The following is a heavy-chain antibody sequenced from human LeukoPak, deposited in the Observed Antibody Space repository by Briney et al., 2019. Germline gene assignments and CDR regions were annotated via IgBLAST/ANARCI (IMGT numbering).Heavy chain of an antibody. CDR3: ARQYYDIWSGYYTADYYFDY. CDR1: GFTFSSYG. V-gene: IGHV3-21*06. CDR2: ISSRSSYI. Sequence: GGSLRLSCAASGFTFSSYGMNWVRQAPGKGPEWVSSISSRSSYIYYADSVKGRFTISRDNAKNSLYLELHSLRAEDTAVYYCARQYYDIWSGYYTADYYFDYWGQGTLVTVSS. J-gene: IGHJ4*02. D-gene: IGHD3-3*01.